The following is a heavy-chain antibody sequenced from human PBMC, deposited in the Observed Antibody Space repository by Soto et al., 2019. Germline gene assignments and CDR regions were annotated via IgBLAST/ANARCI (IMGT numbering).Heavy chain of an antibody. CDR3: TRAIRLSGDAFDI. CDR2: IRTATYGGTT. Sequence: GGSLRLSCTASGFPLRDYPMSWFRPAPGKGLEWVAYIRTATYGGTTEYAASVKDRFTISRDDSESVASLQMNSLKTEDTAVYYCTRAIRLSGDAFDIWGQGTMVTVSS. D-gene: IGHD3-3*01. V-gene: IGHV3-49*03. CDR1: GFPLRDYP. J-gene: IGHJ3*02.